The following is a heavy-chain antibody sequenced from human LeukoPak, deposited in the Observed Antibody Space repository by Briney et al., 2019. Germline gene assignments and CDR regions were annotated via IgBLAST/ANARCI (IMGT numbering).Heavy chain of an antibody. CDR1: GGSISSYY. Sequence: SQTLSLTCTVSGGSISSYYWSWIRQPPGKGLEWIGYIYYNGITNYNPSLTSRVTISVDTSKNQFSLKLSSVTAADTAVYYCARAGDYGSGNSAWGQGTLVTVSS. CDR3: ARAGDYGSGNSA. J-gene: IGHJ5*02. V-gene: IGHV4-59*01. CDR2: IYYNGIT. D-gene: IGHD3-10*01.